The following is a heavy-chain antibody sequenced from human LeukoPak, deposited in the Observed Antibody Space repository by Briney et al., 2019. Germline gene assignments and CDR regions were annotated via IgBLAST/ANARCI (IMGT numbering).Heavy chain of an antibody. CDR1: GGSIGSYY. CDR3: AREGIAAADYAFDI. Sequence: SETLSLTCTVSGGSIGSYYWSWIRQPPGKGLEWIGCIYYSGSTNYNPSLKSRVTISVDTSKNQFSLKLSSVTAADTAVYYCAREGIAAADYAFDIWGQGTMVTVSS. CDR2: IYYSGST. V-gene: IGHV4-59*01. J-gene: IGHJ3*02. D-gene: IGHD6-13*01.